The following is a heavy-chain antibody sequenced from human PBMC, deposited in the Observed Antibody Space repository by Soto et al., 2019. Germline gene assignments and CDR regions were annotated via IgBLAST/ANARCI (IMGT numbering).Heavy chain of an antibody. V-gene: IGHV3-9*01. CDR3: AAGRGYDILTGYYPYFDY. CDR2: ISWNSGSI. D-gene: IGHD3-9*01. J-gene: IGHJ4*02. CDR1: GLTFDDYA. Sequence: EVQLVESGGGLVQSGTSLRLSCAASGLTFDDYAMHWVRQAPGKDLEWVSGISWNSGSIGYADSVKGRFTISRDNAKNSLYLQMNSLGAGDTALYYCAAGRGYDILTGYYPYFDYWGQGTLVTVSS.